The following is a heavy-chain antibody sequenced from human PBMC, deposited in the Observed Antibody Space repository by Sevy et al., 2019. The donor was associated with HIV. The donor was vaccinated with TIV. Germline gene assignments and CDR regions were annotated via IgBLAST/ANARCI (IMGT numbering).Heavy chain of an antibody. D-gene: IGHD3-3*01. CDR3: ARDRWRFLEWLRVAFDI. J-gene: IGHJ3*02. CDR2: ISDDGSRK. Sequence: GGSLRLSCTASGFSFSGYAMHWVRQAPGKGLEWVGGISDDGSRKYYVHSVKDRFTISRDNSENTLYLEMNSLRSEDTAIYYCARDRWRFLEWLRVAFDIWGQGTMVTVSS. V-gene: IGHV3-30-3*01. CDR1: GFSFSGYA.